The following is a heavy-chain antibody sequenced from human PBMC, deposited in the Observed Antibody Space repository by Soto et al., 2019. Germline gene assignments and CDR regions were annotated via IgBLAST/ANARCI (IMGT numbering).Heavy chain of an antibody. D-gene: IGHD3-3*01. J-gene: IGHJ6*02. V-gene: IGHV1-18*04. CDR3: ARANQRCLEWLSLLPVEEYGMDV. Sequence: ASVKVSCKASGYTFTSYGISWVRQAPGQGLEGMGWISAYNGNTNYAQKLQGRVTMTTDTSTSTAYMELRSLRSDDTAAYYCARANQRCLEWLSLLPVEEYGMDVWGQGTTVTVSS. CDR1: GYTFTSYG. CDR2: ISAYNGNT.